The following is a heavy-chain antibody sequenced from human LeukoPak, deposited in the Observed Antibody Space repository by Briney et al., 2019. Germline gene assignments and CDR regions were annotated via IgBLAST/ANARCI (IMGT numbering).Heavy chain of an antibody. V-gene: IGHV5-51*01. Sequence: GGSLRLSCKGSGYSFTSYWIGWVRQMPGKGLEWMGIIYPGDSDTRYSPSFQGQVTISADKSISTAYLQWSSLKASDTAMYYCARRSGSYHSRVDYWGQGTLVTVSS. D-gene: IGHD1-26*01. J-gene: IGHJ4*02. CDR1: GYSFTSYW. CDR3: ARRSGSYHSRVDY. CDR2: IYPGDSDT.